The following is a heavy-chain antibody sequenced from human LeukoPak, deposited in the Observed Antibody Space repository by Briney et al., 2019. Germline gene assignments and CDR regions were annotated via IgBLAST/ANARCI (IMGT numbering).Heavy chain of an antibody. D-gene: IGHD2-15*01. Sequence: SSETLSLTCAVYGGSFSGYYWSWIRQPPGKGLEWIGEINHSGSTNYNPSLKSRVTISVDKPKNQFSLKLSSVTAADTAVYYCARGRYCSGGSCYVDYWGQGTLVTVSS. CDR3: ARGRYCSGGSCYVDY. CDR2: INHSGST. J-gene: IGHJ4*02. CDR1: GGSFSGYY. V-gene: IGHV4-34*01.